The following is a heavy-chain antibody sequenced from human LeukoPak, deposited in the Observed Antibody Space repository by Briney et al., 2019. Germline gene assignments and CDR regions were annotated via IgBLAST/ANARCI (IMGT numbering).Heavy chain of an antibody. CDR2: ISGSGSGGST. V-gene: IGHV3-23*01. J-gene: IGHJ4*02. CDR1: GFTFGSSA. D-gene: IGHD5-18*01. CDR3: AKGRGYSYGWSFAFDY. Sequence: GGSLRLSCAASGFTFGSSAMSWVRQAPGKGLEWVSSISGSGSGGSTYYADSVKGRFTISRDNAKNSLYLQMNSLRAEDTALYYCAKGRGYSYGWSFAFDYWGQGTLVTVSS.